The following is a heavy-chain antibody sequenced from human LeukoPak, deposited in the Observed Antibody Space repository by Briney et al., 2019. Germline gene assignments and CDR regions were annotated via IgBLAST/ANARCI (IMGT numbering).Heavy chain of an antibody. CDR2: IHTSGNT. V-gene: IGHV4-4*07. J-gene: IGHJ5*02. CDR3: ARGLVGTTGEQNWFDP. Sequence: PSETLSLTCSVSGGSISSYYWSWIRQPAGKGLEWVGRIHTSGNTNYNPYLKSRVTISVDNSKIQFSQKLSSVTAADTAVYYCARGLVGTTGEQNWFDPWGQGTLVTVSS. CDR1: GGSISSYY. D-gene: IGHD1-26*01.